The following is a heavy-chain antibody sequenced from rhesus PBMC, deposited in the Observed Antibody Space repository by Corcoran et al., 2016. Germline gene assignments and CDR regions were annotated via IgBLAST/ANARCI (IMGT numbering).Heavy chain of an antibody. CDR3: ARLVVVFNSLDV. V-gene: IGHV4-173*01. D-gene: IGHD3-16*01. J-gene: IGHJ5-2*02. CDR1: GGSLSSNY. CDR2: ISGSGGST. Sequence: QLQLQESGPGLVKPSATLSLTCAVSGGSLSSNYWSWIRQPPGKGLEWIGRISGSGGSTDYNPSLKSRVTISTDTSKNQFSLKLSSVTAADTAVYYCARLVVVFNSLDVWGRGVLVTVSS.